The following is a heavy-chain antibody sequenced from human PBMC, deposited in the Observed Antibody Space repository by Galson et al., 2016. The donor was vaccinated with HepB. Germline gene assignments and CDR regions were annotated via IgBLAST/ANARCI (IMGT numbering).Heavy chain of an antibody. CDR3: ERRGSGWSLFDP. Sequence: QSGAEVKKPGESLKISCRGSGYSFSSYWIGWVRQMPGKGLEWLGNIYPGDSDTRYSPSFQGQVSISADKSITTAYLQWSSLQASDTAFYYCERRGSGWSLFDPGGQGTQVTVSS. CDR1: GYSFSSYW. CDR2: IYPGDSDT. J-gene: IGHJ5*02. D-gene: IGHD6-19*01. V-gene: IGHV5-51*01.